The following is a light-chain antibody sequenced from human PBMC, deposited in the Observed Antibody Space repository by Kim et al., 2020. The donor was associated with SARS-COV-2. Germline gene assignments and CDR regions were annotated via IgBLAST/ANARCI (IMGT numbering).Light chain of an antibody. J-gene: IGKJ1*01. CDR1: TDIGAS. V-gene: IGKV3-11*01. CDR2: DAS. CDR3: QQRSKWPPS. Sequence: LSPGTSATLSCKASTDIGASLAWYQQRPGQPPRLLIYDASSRATGIPGRFSGRGSGTDFTLTISSLEPEDFAVYFCQQRSKWPPSFGQGTKVDIK.